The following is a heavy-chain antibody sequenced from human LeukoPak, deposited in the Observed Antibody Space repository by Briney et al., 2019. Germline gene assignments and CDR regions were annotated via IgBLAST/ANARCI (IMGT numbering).Heavy chain of an antibody. V-gene: IGHV3-11*01. D-gene: IGHD3-3*01. Sequence: GGSLRLSCAASGFTFSDYYMSWIRQAPGKGLEWVSYISSSGSTIYYADSVKGRFTISRDNAMNSLYLQMNSLRAEDTAVYYCATGVLRFLEWKKNYFDYWGQGTLVTVSS. CDR1: GFTFSDYY. J-gene: IGHJ4*02. CDR2: ISSSGSTI. CDR3: ATGVLRFLEWKKNYFDY.